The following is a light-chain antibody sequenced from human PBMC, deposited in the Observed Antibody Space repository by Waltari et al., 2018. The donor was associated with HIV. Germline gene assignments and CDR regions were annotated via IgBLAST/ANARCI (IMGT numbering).Light chain of an antibody. V-gene: IGKV2-30*01. Sequence: VVLTQFPVSLSVSVGQSASISCRSSERLVSADGNTYLSWFQQRPGQSPRSLIYKVSNRDSGVPGKFSGSGAVRDVTLQINRVEAEDVATYYCAQEAFWGWTFGPGTKVEI. CDR1: ERLVSADGNTY. J-gene: IGKJ1*01. CDR3: AQEAFWGWT. CDR2: KVS.